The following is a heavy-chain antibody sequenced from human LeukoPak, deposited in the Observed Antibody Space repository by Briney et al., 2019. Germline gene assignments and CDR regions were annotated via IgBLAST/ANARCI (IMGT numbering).Heavy chain of an antibody. J-gene: IGHJ4*02. CDR2: IIPIFGTA. V-gene: IGHV1-69*01. CDR1: GGTFSSYA. CDR3: ARDPGSSGYTPPDFDY. D-gene: IGHD3-22*01. Sequence: ASVKVSCKASGGTFSSYAISWVRQAPGQGLEWMGGIIPIFGTANYAQKFQGRVTITADESTSTAYMELSSLRSEDTAVYYCARDPGSSGYTPPDFDYWGQGTLVTVSS.